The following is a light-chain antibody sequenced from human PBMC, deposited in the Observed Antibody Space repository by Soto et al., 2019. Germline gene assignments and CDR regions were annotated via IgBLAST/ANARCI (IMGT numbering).Light chain of an antibody. CDR2: DAS. CDR3: QQYDSVPYT. CDR1: QGITNY. V-gene: IGKV1-33*01. J-gene: IGKJ2*01. Sequence: DIQMTQSPSSLSASVGDRVTITCQASQGITNYLNWYQQKPGKAPKLLICDASKLQTGVPSRFSGSGSGTEYTFTISSLQPEDIVTYYCQQYDSVPYTFGQGTKLEIK.